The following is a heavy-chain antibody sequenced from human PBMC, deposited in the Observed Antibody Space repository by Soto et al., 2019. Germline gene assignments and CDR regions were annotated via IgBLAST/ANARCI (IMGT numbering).Heavy chain of an antibody. J-gene: IGHJ6*02. CDR2: TYYRSKWYN. V-gene: IGHV6-1*01. D-gene: IGHD6-19*01. CDR3: ARDSVEGSGWYNYYYGMDV. Sequence: SQTLSLTGVISGDSVSSNSAAWNWIRQSPSRGLEWLGRTYYRSKWYNDYAVSVKSRITINPDTSKNQFSLQLNSVTPEDTAVYYCARDSVEGSGWYNYYYGMDVWGQGTTVTVSS. CDR1: GDSVSSNSAA.